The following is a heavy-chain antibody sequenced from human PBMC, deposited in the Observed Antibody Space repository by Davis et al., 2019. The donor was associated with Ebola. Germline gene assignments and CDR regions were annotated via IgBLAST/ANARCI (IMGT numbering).Heavy chain of an antibody. CDR2: INHSGST. D-gene: IGHD5-18*01. J-gene: IGHJ4*02. V-gene: IGHV4-34*01. CDR1: GGSFSGYY. Sequence: SETLSLTCAVYGGSFSGYYWSWIRQPPGKGLEWIGEINHSGSTNYNPSLKSRVTISVDTSKNQFSLKLSSVTAADTAVYYCASSGYSYGLYYWGQGTLVTVS. CDR3: ASSGYSYGLYY.